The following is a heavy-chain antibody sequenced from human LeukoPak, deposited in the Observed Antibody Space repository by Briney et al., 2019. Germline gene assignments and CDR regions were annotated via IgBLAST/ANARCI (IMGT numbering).Heavy chain of an antibody. CDR2: ISYDGSNE. V-gene: IGHV3-30*18. J-gene: IGHJ4*02. CDR3: GKDGSSSWPRYYFDY. D-gene: IGHD6-13*01. Sequence: GRSRGLSWPALGLTLGSYAMHGFGQAQGKGLGWVAVISYDGSNENYADSVKGRFTISRDNSKNTLYLQMNSLRAEDTAVYYCGKDGSSSWPRYYFDYWGQGTLVTVSS. CDR1: GLTLGSYA.